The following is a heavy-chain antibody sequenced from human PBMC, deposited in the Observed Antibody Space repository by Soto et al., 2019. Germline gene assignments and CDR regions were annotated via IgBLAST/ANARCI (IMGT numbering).Heavy chain of an antibody. J-gene: IGHJ4*02. V-gene: IGHV3-30*18. CDR1: GFTFSSYG. Sequence: QVQLVESGGGVVQPGRSLRLSCAASGFTFSSYGMHWVRQAPGKGLEWVAVISYDGSNKYYADSVKGRFTISRDNSKNTLYLQMNSLRAEDTAVYYCAKDWVWSTVTTIGDYWGQGTLVTVSS. CDR2: ISYDGSNK. D-gene: IGHD4-17*01. CDR3: AKDWVWSTVTTIGDY.